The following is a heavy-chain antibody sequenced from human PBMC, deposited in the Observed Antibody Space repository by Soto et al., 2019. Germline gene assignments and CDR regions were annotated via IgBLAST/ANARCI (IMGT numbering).Heavy chain of an antibody. J-gene: IGHJ6*02. D-gene: IGHD1-26*01. CDR2: INPSVGTT. V-gene: IGHV1-46*01. CDR1: GYTFINYY. Sequence: QVQLVQSGAEVKKPGASVKVSCKASGYTFINYYMQWVRQAPGQGLEWMGVINPSVGTTTYAQKFQGRVTMTRDTSTSTVYMELSSLRSEDTAVYYCARETIVGAAPYYNYNGMDVWGQGSTVTVTS. CDR3: ARETIVGAAPYYNYNGMDV.